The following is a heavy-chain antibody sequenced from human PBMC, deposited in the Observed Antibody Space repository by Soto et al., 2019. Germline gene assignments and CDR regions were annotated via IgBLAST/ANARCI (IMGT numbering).Heavy chain of an antibody. CDR1: GGTFSSDA. CDR2: LIPILGTT. J-gene: IGHJ4*02. Sequence: QVQLVQSGAEVRKPGSSVKVSCKASGGTFSSDAVSWVRQAPGQGLEWMGGLIPILGTTHYAQKFQGRVTIIADESTNTAYMELSSLRSDDTAVYYCARASGYVSGWYHDYWGQGTRVTVSS. V-gene: IGHV1-69*01. D-gene: IGHD6-19*01. CDR3: ARASGYVSGWYHDY.